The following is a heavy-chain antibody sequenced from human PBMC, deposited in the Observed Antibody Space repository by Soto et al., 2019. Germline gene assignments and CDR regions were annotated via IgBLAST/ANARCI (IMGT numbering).Heavy chain of an antibody. CDR2: ISSDGDIT. J-gene: IGHJ5*02. V-gene: IGHV3-64D*06. D-gene: IGHD3-9*01. CDR3: VKVSTFYDILTGYYSTNFFDP. Sequence: GGSLRLSCSASGFTFSEYSMHWVRQAPGKGLQYVSTISSDGDITYYADSVKGRFTISRDNSKNTLYLQMNSLRPEDTAVYYCVKVSTFYDILTGYYSTNFFDPWGQRTLVTVSS. CDR1: GFTFSEYS.